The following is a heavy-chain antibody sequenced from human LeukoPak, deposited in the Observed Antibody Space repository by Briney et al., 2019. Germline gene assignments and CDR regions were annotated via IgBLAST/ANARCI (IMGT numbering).Heavy chain of an antibody. V-gene: IGHV3-11*04. CDR1: GFTFSDYY. D-gene: IGHD6-6*01. J-gene: IGHJ4*02. CDR2: IGPSGNDI. Sequence: GESLRLSCAASGFTFSDYYMNWIRQAPGKGLEWLSYIGPSGNDINYADSVRGRFTISRDNAKNSLFLQMSSLTAEDTAVYYCVKMARLADNWGQGTLVTVSS. CDR3: VKMARLADN.